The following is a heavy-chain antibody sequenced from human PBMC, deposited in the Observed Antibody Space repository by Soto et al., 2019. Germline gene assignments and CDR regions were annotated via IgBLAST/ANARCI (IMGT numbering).Heavy chain of an antibody. CDR1: GASVSSDVHF. J-gene: IGHJ4*02. D-gene: IGHD5-12*01. V-gene: IGHV4-61*08. Sequence: QVQLQESGPGLVKPSETLSLTCSVSGASVSSDVHFWSWVRQSPGKGLEWIGYVYHTGSVTYNPPRKSRVTLSVDTSRRQFSLRLASVTAADTAVYFCARVLSRDGYKDYLDSWGRGMLVTVSS. CDR2: VYHTGSV. CDR3: ARVLSRDGYKDYLDS.